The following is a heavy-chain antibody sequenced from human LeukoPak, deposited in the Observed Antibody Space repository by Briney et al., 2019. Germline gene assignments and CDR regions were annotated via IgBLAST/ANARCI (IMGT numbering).Heavy chain of an antibody. Sequence: GGSLRLSCAPSGFTFSTYWMHWVRQAPGKGLVWVSRISGNGTTTTYADSVKGRFTISRDNAKNTLFLQMNSLRVDDTAVYYRTRVRSSSWYDYWGQGALVTVSS. V-gene: IGHV3-74*01. CDR2: ISGNGTTT. J-gene: IGHJ4*02. CDR3: TRVRSSSWYDY. CDR1: GFTFSTYW. D-gene: IGHD6-13*01.